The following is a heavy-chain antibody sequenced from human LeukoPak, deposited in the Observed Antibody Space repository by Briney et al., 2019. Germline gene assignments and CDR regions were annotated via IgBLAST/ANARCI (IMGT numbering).Heavy chain of an antibody. J-gene: IGHJ4*02. CDR2: ISYGDGTD. V-gene: IGHV3-23*01. D-gene: IGHD5/OR15-5a*01. CDR3: AKDRGFTVYDSGGIDF. Sequence: PGGSLRLSCVASGFTFSSYNMNWVRQAPGKGLEWVSSISYGDGTDFYAGSVKGRFTISRDNSKSTLYLQMVSLRAEDTAVYYCAKDRGFTVYDSGGIDFWGQGTLVTVSS. CDR1: GFTFSSYN.